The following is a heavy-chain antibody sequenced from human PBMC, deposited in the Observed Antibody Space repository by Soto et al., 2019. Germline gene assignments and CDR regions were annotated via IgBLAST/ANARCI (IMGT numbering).Heavy chain of an antibody. J-gene: IGHJ4*02. CDR2: LSNTGRRT. CDR1: LFPFGANA. D-gene: IGHD1-26*01. Sequence: PGGSLRLSCVASLFPFGANAMSWVRQAPGKGLEWVSGLSNTGRRTSYADSVKGRFNISRDNSENTVYLQMNSLRVEDTAVYYCATEMGATQGPFDNWGQGTLVTVSS. CDR3: ATEMGATQGPFDN. V-gene: IGHV3-23*01.